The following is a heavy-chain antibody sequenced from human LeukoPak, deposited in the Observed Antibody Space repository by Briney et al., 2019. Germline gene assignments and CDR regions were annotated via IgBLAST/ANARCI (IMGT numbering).Heavy chain of an antibody. Sequence: PGGSLRLSCEASEFTFSHCGMHWVRQAPGKGLEWVAIIRYDGSNKYYGDSVKGRFTISRDDSKNTLYLQMNSLGVEDTAVYYCTRDIDSNYFDYWGQGTLVTVSS. CDR1: EFTFSHCG. CDR2: IRYDGSNK. D-gene: IGHD5-18*01. CDR3: TRDIDSNYFDY. J-gene: IGHJ4*02. V-gene: IGHV3-30*02.